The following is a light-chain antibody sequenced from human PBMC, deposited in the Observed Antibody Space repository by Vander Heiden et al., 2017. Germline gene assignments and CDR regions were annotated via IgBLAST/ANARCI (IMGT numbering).Light chain of an antibody. CDR2: DAS. CDR3: QQYENVPLT. Sequence: DIQLTQSPSSLSASVGDRVTITCQASQDIKTYLHWYQQKPRKAPKLLIYDASNLETGVPSRFTGSGSGTDFSFTISSLQPEDIATYYCQQYENVPLTFGPGTKVDL. CDR1: QDIKTY. J-gene: IGKJ3*01. V-gene: IGKV1-33*01.